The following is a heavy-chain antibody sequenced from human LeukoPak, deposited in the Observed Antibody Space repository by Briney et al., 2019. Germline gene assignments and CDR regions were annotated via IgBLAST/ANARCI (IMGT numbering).Heavy chain of an antibody. V-gene: IGHV3-30*18. CDR1: GFTFSNYG. CDR3: GKEVERHFDLKY. CDR2: IVYDGSNK. Sequence: PGGSLRLSCAASGFTFSNYGMHWVRQAPGKGLEWVAVIVYDGSNKYYGDSVKGRFTISRDNSKNTLYLQMNSLRAEDTAVYYCGKEVERHFDLKYWGQGTLVTVSS. J-gene: IGHJ4*02.